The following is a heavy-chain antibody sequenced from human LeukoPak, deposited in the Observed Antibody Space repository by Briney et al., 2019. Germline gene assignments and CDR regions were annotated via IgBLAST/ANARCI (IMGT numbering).Heavy chain of an antibody. CDR2: IYTSGST. V-gene: IGHV4-4*07. Sequence: SETLSLTCTVSGGSISSYYWSWIRQPAGKGLEWIGRIYTSGSTNYNPSLKSRVTMSVDTSKNQFSLKLRSVTAADTAVYYCARDGGIIAAAGTDWFDPWGQGTLVTVSS. J-gene: IGHJ5*02. D-gene: IGHD6-13*01. CDR1: GGSISSYY. CDR3: ARDGGIIAAAGTDWFDP.